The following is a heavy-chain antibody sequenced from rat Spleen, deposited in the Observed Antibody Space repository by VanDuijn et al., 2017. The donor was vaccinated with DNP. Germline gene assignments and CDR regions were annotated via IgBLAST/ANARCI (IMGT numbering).Heavy chain of an antibody. D-gene: IGHD1-1*01. CDR3: ARDGQWDYLDY. J-gene: IGHJ2*01. CDR1: GFSLTNHH. V-gene: IGHV2-43*01. CDR2: VWIGGTT. Sequence: QTLSLACTVSGFSLTNHHVHWVRQPSGKGLEWMGVVWIGGTTHISSIFKSRVSINRDTSRNQVFLEVNSLQSEDSATYYCARDGQWDYLDYWGQGVMVTVAS.